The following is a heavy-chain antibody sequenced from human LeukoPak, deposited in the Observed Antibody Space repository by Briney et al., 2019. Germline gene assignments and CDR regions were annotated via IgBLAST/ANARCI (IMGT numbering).Heavy chain of an antibody. J-gene: IGHJ3*02. D-gene: IGHD2-21*02. CDR2: LNPRAATT. CDR3: AREGGGDRGRAFDI. Sequence: ASLKVSCMPSGYTFTKYYIYWLRQTPGQGLGWMGMLNPRAATTTYAQNFQGIVTMTRDTSTSTVYMELSSLRSEDTAVYYCAREGGGDRGRAFDIWGQGTMVTVSS. CDR1: GYTFTKYY. V-gene: IGHV1-46*01.